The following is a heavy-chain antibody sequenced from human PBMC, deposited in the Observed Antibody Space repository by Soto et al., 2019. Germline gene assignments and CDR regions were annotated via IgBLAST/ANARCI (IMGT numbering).Heavy chain of an antibody. CDR1: GGSISSYY. CDR2: IYTSGST. Sequence: SESLSLTCTVSGGSISSYYWSWIRQPAGKGLEWIGRIYTSGSTNYNPSLKSRVTMSVDTSKNQFSLKLSSVTAADTAVYYCGGDSGTTVTNRKTYYLDSWRQGALV. D-gene: IGHD4-17*01. CDR3: GGDSGTTVTNRKTYYLDS. J-gene: IGHJ4*02. V-gene: IGHV4-4*07.